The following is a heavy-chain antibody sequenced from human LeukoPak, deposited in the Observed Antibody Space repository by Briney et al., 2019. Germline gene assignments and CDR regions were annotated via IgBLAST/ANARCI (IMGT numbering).Heavy chain of an antibody. D-gene: IGHD3-22*01. J-gene: IGHJ5*02. CDR3: AKATRYDYYDSSGYSNWFDP. Sequence: SVKVSCKASGGTFSSYAISWVRQAPGQGLEWMGGIIPIFGTANYAQKFQGRVTITADESTSTAYMELSSLRSEDTAVYHCAKATRYDYYDSSGYSNWFDPWGQGTLVTVSS. V-gene: IGHV1-69*13. CDR2: IIPIFGTA. CDR1: GGTFSSYA.